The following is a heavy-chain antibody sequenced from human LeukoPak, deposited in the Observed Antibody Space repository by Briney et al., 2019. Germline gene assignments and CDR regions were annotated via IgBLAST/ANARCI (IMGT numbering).Heavy chain of an antibody. Sequence: SETLSLTCAVYGGSFSGYYWGWIRQPPGKGLEWIGSIYYSGSTYYNPSLKSRVTISVDTSKNQFSLKLSSVTAADTAVYYCARRYYYDSSGYYFNFDLWGRGTLVTVSS. CDR2: IYYSGST. CDR3: ARRYYYDSSGYYFNFDL. D-gene: IGHD3-22*01. V-gene: IGHV4-39*01. J-gene: IGHJ2*01. CDR1: GGSFSGYY.